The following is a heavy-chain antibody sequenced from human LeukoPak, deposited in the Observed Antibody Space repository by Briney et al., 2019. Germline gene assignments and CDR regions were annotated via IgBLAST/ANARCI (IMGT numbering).Heavy chain of an antibody. J-gene: IGHJ3*01. CDR2: IYNSATT. CDR3: ARGGEGYNDDAFEV. D-gene: IGHD5-24*01. Sequence: PSETLSLTCTVSGDSIRSHYCAWIRQSPGKGLEWIGHIYNSATTDYNPSFKSRVTISLDTSKKQFSLKMTSVTALDSAAYYCARGGEGYNDDAFEVWGLGTAVTVSS. V-gene: IGHV4-59*11. CDR1: GDSIRSHY.